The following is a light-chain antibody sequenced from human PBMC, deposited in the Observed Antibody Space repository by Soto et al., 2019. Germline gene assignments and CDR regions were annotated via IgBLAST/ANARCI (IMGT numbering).Light chain of an antibody. CDR3: SSYTSSTTRV. CDR2: EVS. J-gene: IGLJ3*02. V-gene: IGLV2-14*01. CDR1: SSDVGGYKY. Sequence: QSVLTQSASVSGSPGQSITISCTGTSSDVGGYKYVSWYQQYPGKAPKLLIYEVSNRPSGVSNRFSGSKSGNTASLTISGLQAEDEADYYCSSYTSSTTRVFGGGTKLTVL.